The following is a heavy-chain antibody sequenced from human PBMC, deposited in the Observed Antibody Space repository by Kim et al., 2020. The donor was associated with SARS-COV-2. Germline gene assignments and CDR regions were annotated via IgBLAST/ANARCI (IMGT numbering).Heavy chain of an antibody. CDR2: ISWDGGST. CDR3: AKDRSMVRGDHIDY. Sequence: GGSLILSCAASGFTFDDYTMHWVRQAPGKGLEWVSLISWDGGSTYYADSVKGRFTISRDNSKNSLYLQMNSLRTEDTALYYCAKDRSMVRGDHIDYWGQGTLVTVSS. CDR1: GFTFDDYT. V-gene: IGHV3-43*01. J-gene: IGHJ4*02. D-gene: IGHD3-10*01.